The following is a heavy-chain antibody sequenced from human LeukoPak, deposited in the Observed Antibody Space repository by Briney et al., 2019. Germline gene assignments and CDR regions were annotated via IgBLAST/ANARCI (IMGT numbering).Heavy chain of an antibody. CDR1: GFTFSNYA. V-gene: IGHV3-23*01. D-gene: IGHD6-19*01. CDR3: AKGIAGWGAFDI. CDR2: ITGGGGST. Sequence: GGSLRLSCAASGFTFSNYAMNWVRQAPGKGLEWVSRITGGGGSTYYGDSVKGRFTISRDNSKNTLYLQMNSLRAEDTAVYYCAKGIAGWGAFDIWGQGTMVTVSS. J-gene: IGHJ3*02.